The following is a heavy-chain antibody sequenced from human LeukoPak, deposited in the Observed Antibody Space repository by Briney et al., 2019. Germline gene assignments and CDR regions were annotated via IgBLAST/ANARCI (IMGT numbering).Heavy chain of an antibody. J-gene: IGHJ3*02. CDR2: ISSGGST. V-gene: IGHV3-66*01. D-gene: IGHD5-12*01. CDR1: GFTVSSNY. Sequence: GGSLRLSCAASGFTVSSNYMSWVRQAPGKGLEWVSVISSGGSTYYADSVKGRFTISRDNSKNTLYLQMNSLRAEDTAVYYCARYIVATDAFDIWGQGTMVTVSS. CDR3: ARYIVATDAFDI.